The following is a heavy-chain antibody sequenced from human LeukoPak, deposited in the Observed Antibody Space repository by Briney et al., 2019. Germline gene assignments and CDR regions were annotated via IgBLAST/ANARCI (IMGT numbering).Heavy chain of an antibody. CDR1: GYTFTGYF. Sequence: ASVKVSCKASGYTFTGYFMHWVRQATGQGLEWMGWMNPNSGNTGYAQKFQGRVTMTRNTSISTAYMELSSLRSEDTAVYYCATRGLNGWYYFDYWGQGTLVTVSS. CDR3: ATRGLNGWYYFDY. D-gene: IGHD6-19*01. J-gene: IGHJ4*02. V-gene: IGHV1-8*02. CDR2: MNPNSGNT.